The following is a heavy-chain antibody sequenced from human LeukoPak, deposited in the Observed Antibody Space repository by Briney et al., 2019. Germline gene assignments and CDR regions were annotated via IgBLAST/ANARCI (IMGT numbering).Heavy chain of an antibody. V-gene: IGHV3-23*01. J-gene: IGHJ4*02. Sequence: PGGSLRLSCAASGFTFSSYAMSWVRQAPGKGLEWVSTISGSGTDTFYADSVKGRFTISRDNSKNTLYLQMSSLRAEDTAVYYCAIRLYPVKLPGSFFVQWGPGTLVTVSS. CDR3: AIRLYPVKLPGSFFVQ. CDR2: ISGSGTDT. D-gene: IGHD3-10*01. CDR1: GFTFSSYA.